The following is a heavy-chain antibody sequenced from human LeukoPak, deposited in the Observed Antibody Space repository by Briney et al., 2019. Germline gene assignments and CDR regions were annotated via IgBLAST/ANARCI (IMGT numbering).Heavy chain of an antibody. V-gene: IGHV1-18*01. J-gene: IGHJ4*02. Sequence: ASVKVSCKASGYTFTSYGISWVRQAPGQGLEWMGWISAYNGSTNYGQKLQGRVTMTRDTSTSTAYMELRSLRSDDTAVYYCARARKYYYDSSGLVGYFDYWGQGTLVTVSS. CDR3: ARARKYYYDSSGLVGYFDY. D-gene: IGHD3-22*01. CDR2: ISAYNGST. CDR1: GYTFTSYG.